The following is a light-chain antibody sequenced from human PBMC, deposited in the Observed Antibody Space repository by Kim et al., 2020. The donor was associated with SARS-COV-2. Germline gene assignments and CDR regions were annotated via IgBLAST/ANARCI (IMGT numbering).Light chain of an antibody. J-gene: IGKJ1*01. Sequence: DIQMTQSPSSLSASIGDRVTITCQASQDISKYLNWYHHKPGKAPKLLIYDASNLETGVPSRFSGSGSGTDFTFTISSLQPEDVATYYCQQYDNHPRTFGQGTKVDIK. CDR2: DAS. V-gene: IGKV1-33*01. CDR1: QDISKY. CDR3: QQYDNHPRT.